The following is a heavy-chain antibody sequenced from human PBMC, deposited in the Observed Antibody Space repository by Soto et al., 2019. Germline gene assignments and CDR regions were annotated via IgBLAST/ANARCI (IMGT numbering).Heavy chain of an antibody. CDR3: ARLTQWLVSMDV. V-gene: IGHV4-39*01. Sequence: SETLSLTCTVSGGSISSSSYYWGWIRQPPGKGLEWIGSIYYSGSTYYNPSLKSRVTIPVDTSKNQFSLKLSSVTAADTAVYYCARLTQWLVSMDVWGQGTTVTVSS. J-gene: IGHJ6*02. D-gene: IGHD6-19*01. CDR2: IYYSGST. CDR1: GGSISSSSYY.